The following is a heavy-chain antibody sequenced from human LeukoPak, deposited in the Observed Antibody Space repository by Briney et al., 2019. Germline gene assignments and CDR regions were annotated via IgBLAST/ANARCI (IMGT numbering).Heavy chain of an antibody. V-gene: IGHV4-34*01. CDR2: INHSGST. J-gene: IGHJ6*02. CDR3: AGGFRVPADYYYYGMDV. Sequence: PSETLSLTCAVYGGSFSGYYWSWIRQPPGKGLEWIGEINHSGSTNYNPSLKSRVTISVDTSKNQFSLKLSSVTAADTAVYYCAGGFRVPADYYYYGMDVWGQGTTVTVSS. D-gene: IGHD2-2*01. CDR1: GGSFSGYY.